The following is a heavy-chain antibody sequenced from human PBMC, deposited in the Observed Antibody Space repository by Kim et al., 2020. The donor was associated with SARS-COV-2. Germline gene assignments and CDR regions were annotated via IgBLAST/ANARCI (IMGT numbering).Heavy chain of an antibody. CDR2: FDPEDGET. V-gene: IGHV1-24*01. CDR1: GHTRTDLS. D-gene: IGHD2-15*01. Sequence: ASVKVSCRVYGHTRTDLSIHWVRQTPGKGLEWVGGFDPEDGETIYAQKFQGRVTMTEDTPANTAYMELSSLRSDDTAVYYCATGRHYCSGGSCYLGDFDFWGQGTLVTVSP. CDR3: ATGRHYCSGGSCYLGDFDF. J-gene: IGHJ4*02.